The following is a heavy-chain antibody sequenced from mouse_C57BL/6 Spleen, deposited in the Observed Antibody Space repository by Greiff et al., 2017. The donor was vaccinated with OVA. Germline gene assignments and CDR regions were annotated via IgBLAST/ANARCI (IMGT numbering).Heavy chain of an antibody. D-gene: IGHD1-1*01. CDR1: GYTFTSYT. Sequence: VQLQQSGAELARPGASVTMSCKASGYTFTSYTMHWVKQRPGQGLEWIGYINPSSGYTKYNQKFKDKATLTADKSSSTDYMQLSSLTSEDSAVYYCARSAITTVVAPHFDYWGQGTTLTVSS. V-gene: IGHV1-4*01. CDR3: ARSAITTVVAPHFDY. J-gene: IGHJ2*01. CDR2: INPSSGYT.